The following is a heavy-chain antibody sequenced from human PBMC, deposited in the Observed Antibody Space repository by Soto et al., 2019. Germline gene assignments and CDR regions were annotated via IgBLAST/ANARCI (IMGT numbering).Heavy chain of an antibody. CDR2: ISAYNGDT. V-gene: IGHV1-18*01. J-gene: IGHJ4*02. D-gene: IGHD6-19*01. CDR3: ARDHAGSGWFRFDS. CDR1: GYTFNRYS. Sequence: QVQLVQSGAEVKKPGASVKVSCKASGYTFNRYSISWVRQAPGQGLEWMGWISAYNGDTNYAHQLQGRVTLTTDTFTSPAYMELRNLRSDDTAMYYCARDHAGSGWFRFDSWGQGTLVTVSS.